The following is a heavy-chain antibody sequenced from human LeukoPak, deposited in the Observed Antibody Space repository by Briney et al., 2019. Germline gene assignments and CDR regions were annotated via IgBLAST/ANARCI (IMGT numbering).Heavy chain of an antibody. J-gene: IGHJ4*02. CDR2: ISHDGTNK. CDR3: AETGPTDF. D-gene: IGHD3-9*01. V-gene: IGHV3-30*03. Sequence: GGSLRLSCATSGFTFSTYGMHWVRQAPGKGLEWVAAISHDGTNKHYADSVKGRFTISRDNSKNTLYLQMNSLRAEDTALYYCAETGPTDFWGQGTLVTVSS. CDR1: GFTFSTYG.